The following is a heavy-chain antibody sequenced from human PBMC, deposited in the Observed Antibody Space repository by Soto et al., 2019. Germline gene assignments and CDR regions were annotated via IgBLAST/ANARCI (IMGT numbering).Heavy chain of an antibody. CDR2: IKQDGSEK. D-gene: IGHD3-3*01. CDR1: GFTFSSDW. V-gene: IGHV3-7*03. CDR3: ARDLLRIFYGMDV. Sequence: EVQLVESGGGLVQPGGSLRLSCAASGFTFSSDWMSWVRQAPGKGLEWVANIKQDGSEKYYVDSVKGRFTISRDNAKNSLYLQMNSLRAEDTAVYYCARDLLRIFYGMDVWGQGTTVTVSS. J-gene: IGHJ6*02.